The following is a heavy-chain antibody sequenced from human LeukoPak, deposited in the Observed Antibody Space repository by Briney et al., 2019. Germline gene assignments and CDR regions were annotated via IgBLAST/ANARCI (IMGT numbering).Heavy chain of an antibody. CDR3: AKDPRASSGY. CDR1: GFTFDDYA. V-gene: IGHV3-9*01. Sequence: GGSLRLSCAASGFTFDDYAMHWVRQAPGKGLEWVSGISWNSGSIGYADSVKGRFTISRDNAKNSLYLQMNSLRAEDTALYYCAKDPRASSGYWGQGTLVTVSS. J-gene: IGHJ4*02. D-gene: IGHD6-6*01. CDR2: ISWNSGSI.